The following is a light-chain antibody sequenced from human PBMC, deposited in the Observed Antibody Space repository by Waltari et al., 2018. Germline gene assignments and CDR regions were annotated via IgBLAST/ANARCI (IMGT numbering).Light chain of an antibody. CDR2: EVS. V-gene: IGLV2-8*01. J-gene: IGLJ3*02. CDR1: SSYVGDYDY. Sequence: QSALTPPPSASGSPGQSVTISCTGTSSYVGDYDYVSGYQQPPVKAPNLIIYEVSKRPSGVPDRFSGSKSGNTASLTVSGLQAEDEADYYCGSFAGSINWVFGGGTKLTVL. CDR3: GSFAGSINWV.